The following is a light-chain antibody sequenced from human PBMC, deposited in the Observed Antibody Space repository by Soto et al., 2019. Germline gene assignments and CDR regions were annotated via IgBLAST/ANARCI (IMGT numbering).Light chain of an antibody. CDR1: SSDVGYYNY. CDR3: CSYAGFSTFVV. CDR2: EGN. Sequence: QSALTQPASVSGSPGQSITISCTGTSSDVGYYNYVSWYQQHPGKAPKLMIYEGNKRPSGVSDRFFGSKSGNTASLTISGLQAEDEADYYCCSYAGFSTFVVFGGGTKLTVL. V-gene: IGLV2-23*03. J-gene: IGLJ2*01.